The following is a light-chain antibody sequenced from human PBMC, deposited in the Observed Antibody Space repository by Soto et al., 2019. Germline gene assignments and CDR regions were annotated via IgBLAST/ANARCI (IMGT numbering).Light chain of an antibody. CDR3: QQYNNWPPLLT. J-gene: IGKJ4*01. CDR1: QSVSSN. V-gene: IGKV3-15*01. CDR2: GAS. Sequence: EIVMTQSPATLSVSPGERATLSFRASQSVSSNLAWYQQKPGQAPRLLIYGASTRATGIPARFSGSGSGTEFTLTISSLQSEDFAVYYCQQYNNWPPLLTFGGGTKVEIK.